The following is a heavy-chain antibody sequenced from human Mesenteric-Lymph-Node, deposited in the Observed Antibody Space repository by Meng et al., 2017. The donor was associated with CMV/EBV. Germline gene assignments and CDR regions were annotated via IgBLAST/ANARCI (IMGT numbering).Heavy chain of an antibody. D-gene: IGHD1-1*01. CDR3: ARATGTFGMDV. V-gene: IGHV4-61*01. CDR1: GGSVSSGYYY. J-gene: IGHJ6*02. Sequence: GSLRLSCTVSGGSVSSGYYYWSWIRQPPGKGLEWIGYIYYTGSTNYNPSLKSRVTISVDTSKNQFSLKLSSVTAADTAVYYCARATGTFGMDVWGQGTTVTVSS. CDR2: IYYTGST.